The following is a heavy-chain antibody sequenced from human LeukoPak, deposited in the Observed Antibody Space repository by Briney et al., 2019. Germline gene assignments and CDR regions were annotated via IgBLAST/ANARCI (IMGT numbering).Heavy chain of an antibody. J-gene: IGHJ4*02. CDR2: IYYSGSS. CDR1: GGSISSNY. Sequence: SETLSLTCTVSGGSISSNYWSWIRQPPGKGLEWIGYIYYSGSSNYNPSLKSRVTISVDTSKNQFSLKLSSVTVADTAVYYCARDWISSSWYYFDYWGQGTLVTVSS. CDR3: ARDWISSSWYYFDY. V-gene: IGHV4-59*12. D-gene: IGHD6-13*01.